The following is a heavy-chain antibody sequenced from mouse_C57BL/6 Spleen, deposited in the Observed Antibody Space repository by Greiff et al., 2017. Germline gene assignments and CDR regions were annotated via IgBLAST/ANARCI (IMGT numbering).Heavy chain of an antibody. CDR1: GFTFSSYA. CDR2: ISSGGDYI. D-gene: IGHD3-2*02. J-gene: IGHJ2*01. V-gene: IGHV5-9-1*02. Sequence: DVMLVESGEGLVKPGGSLKLSCAASGFTFSSYAMSWVRQTPEKRLEWVAYISSGGDYINYADTVKGRFTISRDNARTTLYLQMNRLNAEDTAMYYCTRGGLRNPLDYWGQGTTLTVSS. CDR3: TRGGLRNPLDY.